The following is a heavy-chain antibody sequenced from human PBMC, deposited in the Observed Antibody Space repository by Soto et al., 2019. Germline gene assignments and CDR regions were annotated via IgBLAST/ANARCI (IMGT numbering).Heavy chain of an antibody. CDR3: GMSSGERFNWFDP. CDR1: GFTFSDYY. V-gene: IGHV3-11*06. D-gene: IGHD3-22*01. CDR2: ISSSSSYT. Sequence: GGSLRLSCAASGFTFSDYYMSWIRQAPGKGLAWVSYISSSSSYTNYADSVKGRFTISRDNAKNSLYLQMNSLRAEDTAVYYCGMSSGERFNWFDPWGQGTLVTVSS. J-gene: IGHJ5*02.